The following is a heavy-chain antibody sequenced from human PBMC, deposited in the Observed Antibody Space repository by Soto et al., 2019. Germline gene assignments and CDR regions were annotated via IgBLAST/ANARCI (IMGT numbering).Heavy chain of an antibody. CDR1: GFTFSRFA. D-gene: IGHD1-26*01. V-gene: IGHV3-30*18. CDR3: AKVSSPVGANRYNFDY. CDR2: ISFDGNSQ. Sequence: GGSLRLSCAASGFTFSRFAMHWVRQAPGKGLEWLALISFDGNSQYYADPVKGRFTISRDNSKTTLYLQMNSLRAEDTAVYYCAKVSSPVGANRYNFDYWGQGTLVTVSS. J-gene: IGHJ4*02.